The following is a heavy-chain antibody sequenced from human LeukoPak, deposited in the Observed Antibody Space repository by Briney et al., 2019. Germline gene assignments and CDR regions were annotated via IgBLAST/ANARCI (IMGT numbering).Heavy chain of an antibody. J-gene: IGHJ4*02. V-gene: IGHV1-46*01. CDR2: INPSGGST. D-gene: IGHD3-16*02. Sequence: ASVKVSCKASGYTFTGYYMHWVRQAPGQGLEWMGIINPSGGSTSYAQKFQGRVTMTRDTSTSTVYMELSSLRSEDTAVYYCARDGLYDYVWGSYRPAGDFDYWGQGTLVTVSS. CDR3: ARDGLYDYVWGSYRPAGDFDY. CDR1: GYTFTGYY.